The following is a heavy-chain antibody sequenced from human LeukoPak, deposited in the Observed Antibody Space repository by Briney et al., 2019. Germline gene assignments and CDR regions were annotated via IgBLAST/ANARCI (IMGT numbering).Heavy chain of an antibody. Sequence: GGSLRLSCAASGFTVSSNYMSWVRQAPGKGLEWISYISTTSIIYYADSVKGRFTISRDNAKNSLYLQMNSLRAEDTAVYYCARGASVVAGNDNAFDIWGQGTMVTVSS. D-gene: IGHD6-19*01. CDR1: GFTVSSNY. CDR3: ARGASVVAGNDNAFDI. CDR2: ISTTSII. V-gene: IGHV3-69-1*01. J-gene: IGHJ3*02.